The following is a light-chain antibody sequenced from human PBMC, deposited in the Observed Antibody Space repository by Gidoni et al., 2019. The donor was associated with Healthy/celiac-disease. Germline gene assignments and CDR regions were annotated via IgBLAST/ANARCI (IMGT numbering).Light chain of an antibody. CDR1: QSVSSSY. CDR3: QVRWA. Sequence: ELVLTQSPGTLSLSPGERATLSCRASQSVSSSYLAWYQQKPGQAPRLLIYGASSRATGIPDRFSGSGSGTDFTLTISRLEPEDFAVYYCQVRWAFGQGTKVEIK. CDR2: GAS. V-gene: IGKV3-20*01. J-gene: IGKJ1*01.